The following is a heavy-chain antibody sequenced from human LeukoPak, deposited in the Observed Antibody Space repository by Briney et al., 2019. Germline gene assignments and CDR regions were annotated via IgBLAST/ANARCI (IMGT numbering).Heavy chain of an antibody. CDR3: ARHLSYYGSGSLYGMDV. V-gene: IGHV5-51*01. Sequence: GESLKISCKGSGYSFTRYWIGWVRQMPGKGLEWMGITYPGDSDTRYSPSFQGQVTISADKSISTAHLQWSSLKASDTAMYYCARHLSYYGSGSLYGMDVWGQGTTVTVSS. J-gene: IGHJ6*02. CDR2: TYPGDSDT. CDR1: GYSFTRYW. D-gene: IGHD3-10*01.